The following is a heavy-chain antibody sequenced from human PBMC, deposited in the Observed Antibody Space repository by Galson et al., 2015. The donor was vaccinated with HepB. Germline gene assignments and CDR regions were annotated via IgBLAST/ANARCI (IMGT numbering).Heavy chain of an antibody. CDR3: ARQHGCNAFSYYYGMDV. CDR2: IYYSAKT. J-gene: IGHJ6*02. CDR1: GGSITNISYY. V-gene: IGHV4-39*01. Sequence: ETLSLTCTVSGGSITNISYYWGWIRQPPGKGLEWIGSIYYSAKTYYNPSLKSRVTISVDTSKNQFALKLGAVTAADTAVYYCARQHGCNAFSYYYGMDVWGQGTTLTGSS. D-gene: IGHD4-23*01.